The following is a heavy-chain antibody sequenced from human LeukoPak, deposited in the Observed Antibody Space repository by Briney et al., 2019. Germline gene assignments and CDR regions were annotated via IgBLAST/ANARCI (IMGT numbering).Heavy chain of an antibody. D-gene: IGHD6-19*01. CDR3: ASLAVGVPSDAFDI. CDR2: INHSGST. CDR1: GGSFSGYY. J-gene: IGHJ3*02. Sequence: SETLSLTCAVYGGSFSGYYWSWLRQPPGKGLEWIGEINHSGSTNYNPSLKSRVTISVDTSKNQFSLKLSSVTAADTAVYYCASLAVGVPSDAFDIWGQGTMVTVSS. V-gene: IGHV4-34*01.